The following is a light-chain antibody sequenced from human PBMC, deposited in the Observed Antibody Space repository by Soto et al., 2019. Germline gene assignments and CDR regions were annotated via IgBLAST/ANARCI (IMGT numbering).Light chain of an antibody. CDR1: QSTSSN. J-gene: IGKJ5*01. Sequence: DIQMTQSPSSLSASVGDRVTITCRASQSTSSNLNWYQQKPGKAPKLTIYAASSLQRGVPSRFSGSGPGTDFTLTIRSLQAEDFATCYLHHSYSTPLPVGRGTRLEIK. CDR3: HHSYSTPLP. V-gene: IGKV1-39*01. CDR2: AAS.